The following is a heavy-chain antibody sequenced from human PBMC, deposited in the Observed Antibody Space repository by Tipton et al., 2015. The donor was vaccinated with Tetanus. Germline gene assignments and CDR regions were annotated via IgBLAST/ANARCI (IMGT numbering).Heavy chain of an antibody. CDR2: IYNGGGT. J-gene: IGHJ2*01. V-gene: IGHV4-4*08. CDR1: GGSITSNY. Sequence: GLVKPSETLSLTCTVSGGSITSNYWTWIRQPPGKGLEWIGSIYNGGGTHYNPSLKSRVTISVDTSNNQFSLRVSSVTAADTAVYYCATLTTVVTPRWYFDLWGRGTQVTVSS. D-gene: IGHD4-23*01. CDR3: ATLTTVVTPRWYFDL.